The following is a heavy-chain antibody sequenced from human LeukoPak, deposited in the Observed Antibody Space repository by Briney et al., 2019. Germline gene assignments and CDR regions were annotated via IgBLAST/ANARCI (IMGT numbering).Heavy chain of an antibody. CDR2: IWYDGSDK. V-gene: IGHV3-33*01. D-gene: IGHD3-10*01. CDR1: GFTFSSYG. CDR3: ARAPRSGSYYNCFDY. J-gene: IGHJ4*02. Sequence: GGSLRLSCAASGFTFSSYGMHWVRQAPGKGREWVAVIWYDGSDKYYADSVKGRFTISRDNSKNTLYLQMNSLRAEDTAVYYCARAPRSGSYYNCFDYWGQGTLVTVSS.